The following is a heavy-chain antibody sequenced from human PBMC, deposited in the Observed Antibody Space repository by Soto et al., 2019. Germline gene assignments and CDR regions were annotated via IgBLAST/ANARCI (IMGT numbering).Heavy chain of an antibody. CDR3: AHKGGGDRILDY. CDR1: GFSLSTRGVG. CDR2: IYWDDDK. Sequence: QINLKESGPTLVKPTQTLTLTCTFSGFSLSTRGVGVGWIRQPPGKALEWLAIIYWDDDKRYSPSLKSRLTITKDTSKNQVVLKMTNMDPVDTATYYGAHKGGGDRILDYWGQGTLVTVSS. D-gene: IGHD3-16*01. V-gene: IGHV2-5*02. J-gene: IGHJ4*02.